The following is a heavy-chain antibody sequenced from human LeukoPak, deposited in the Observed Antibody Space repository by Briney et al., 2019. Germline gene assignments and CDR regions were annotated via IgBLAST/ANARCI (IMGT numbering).Heavy chain of an antibody. J-gene: IGHJ3*02. V-gene: IGHV1-2*02. CDR1: GYTLTAYY. D-gene: IGHD2-2*01. CDR3: ATLYCSSTSCYGAFDI. CDR2: INPNSGGT. Sequence: ASVKVSCKASGYTLTAYYIYWVRQAPGQGLEWMGWINPNSGGTNYAQKFQGRVTMTRDTSISTAYMELSRLRSDDTAVYYCATLYCSSTSCYGAFDIWGQGTMVTVSS.